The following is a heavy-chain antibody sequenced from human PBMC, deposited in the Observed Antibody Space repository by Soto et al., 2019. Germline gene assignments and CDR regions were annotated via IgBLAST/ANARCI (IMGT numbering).Heavy chain of an antibody. CDR2: INAGNGNT. CDR1: GYTFTSYA. J-gene: IGHJ6*02. V-gene: IGHV1-3*01. Sequence: QVQLVQSGAEVKKPGASVKVSCKASGYTFTSYAMNWVRQAPGQRLEWVGWINAGNGNTKYSPKFQGRVTLTRDTPASTAYMELSSRRSEDMAVYYCASSHALYYYYGMDVWGQGTTVTVSS. D-gene: IGHD2-2*01. CDR3: ASSHALYYYYGMDV.